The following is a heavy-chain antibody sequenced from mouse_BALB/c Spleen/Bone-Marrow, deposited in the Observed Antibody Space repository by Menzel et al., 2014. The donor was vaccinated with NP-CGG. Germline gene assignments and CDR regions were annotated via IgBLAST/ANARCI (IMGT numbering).Heavy chain of an antibody. CDR1: GYTFTNYD. CDR3: ASREHYVMDY. V-gene: IGHV1S33*01. D-gene: IGHD2-3*01. CDR2: IYPGDGST. J-gene: IGHJ4*01. Sequence: LKQSGPELVKPGALVKISCKASGYTFTNYDINWVMQRPGQGLEWIGWIYPGDGSTDYNEKFRGKAKLTADKSSSTAYMKSSDLDADNAAVYVCASREHYVMDYWGQGTSLTVSS.